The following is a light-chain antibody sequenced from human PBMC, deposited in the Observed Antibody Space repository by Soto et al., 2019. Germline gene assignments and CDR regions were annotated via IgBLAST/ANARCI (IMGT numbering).Light chain of an antibody. J-gene: IGLJ2*01. Sequence: QPVLTQSPSASASLGASVKLTCTLSSGHSSYAIALHQQQPEKGPRYLMKLNSDGSHSKGDGIPDRFSGSSSGAERYLIISSLQSEDEADYYCQTWGTGIRVFGGGTKLTVL. CDR3: QTWGTGIRV. V-gene: IGLV4-69*01. CDR1: SGHSSYA. CDR2: LNSDGSH.